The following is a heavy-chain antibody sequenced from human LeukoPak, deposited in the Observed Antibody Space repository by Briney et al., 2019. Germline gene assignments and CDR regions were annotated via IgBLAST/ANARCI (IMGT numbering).Heavy chain of an antibody. CDR3: AKWKYSNSGIDDY. Sequence: GGSLRLSCAASGFTFSSYATRWVRQVPGKRLEWAPDISGSADNTYYTTSVTGRFTISRDNSNNMLYLQMNSLRAEDTAVYYCAKWKYSNSGIDDYWGQGTLVTVSS. J-gene: IGHJ4*02. CDR2: ISGSADNT. V-gene: IGHV3-23*01. CDR1: GFTFSSYA. D-gene: IGHD6-6*01.